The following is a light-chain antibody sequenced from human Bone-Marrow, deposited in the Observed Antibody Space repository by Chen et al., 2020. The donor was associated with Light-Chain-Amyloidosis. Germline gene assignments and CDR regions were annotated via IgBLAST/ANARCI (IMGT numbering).Light chain of an antibody. CDR2: DAS. V-gene: IGKV3-11*01. J-gene: IGKJ5*01. CDR1: QSVSSY. Sequence: EIVLTQSPATLSLSPGARATLSCRASQSVSSYLAWYQQKPGQAPRLLIYDASNRATGIPARFSRSGSGTDFTRTISRLEPEEFAVYDCQQRSNWPLTFGPGTRLEI. CDR3: QQRSNWPLT.